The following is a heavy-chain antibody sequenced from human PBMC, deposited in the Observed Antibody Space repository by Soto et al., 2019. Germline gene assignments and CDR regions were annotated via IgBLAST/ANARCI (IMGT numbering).Heavy chain of an antibody. CDR2: ISGSGGST. CDR1: GFTFSSYA. J-gene: IGHJ5*02. CDR3: ARGPYRNTYNWFDM. D-gene: IGHD5-12*01. V-gene: IGHV3-23*01. Sequence: GGSLRLSCAASGFTFSSYAMSWVRQAPGKGLEWVSAISGSGGSTYYADSVKGRFTISRDNAKNSLYLQMNSLGVEDTAFYYCARGPYRNTYNWFDMWGQGTLVTVSS.